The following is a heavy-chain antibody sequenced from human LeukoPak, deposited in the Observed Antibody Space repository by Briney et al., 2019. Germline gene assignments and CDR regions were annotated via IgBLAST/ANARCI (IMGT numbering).Heavy chain of an antibody. CDR2: ISYDESNK. D-gene: IGHD5-24*01. V-gene: IGHV3-30*18. CDR3: AKAREGWLQPRAAFDY. J-gene: IGHJ4*02. CDR1: GFTFCTYG. Sequence: GGSLRLSCAVSGFTFCTYGMHWVRQAPGKGLEWVAVISYDESNKNYADSVKGRFTISRDSSKNTVYLQMNSLRADDTAVYYCAKAREGWLQPRAAFDYWGQGTLVTVSS.